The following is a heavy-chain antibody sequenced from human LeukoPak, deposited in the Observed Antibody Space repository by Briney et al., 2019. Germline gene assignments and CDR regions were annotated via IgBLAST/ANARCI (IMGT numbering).Heavy chain of an antibody. CDR3: VSLWYRSGYYYPSSFDY. CDR2: IYYSGSA. V-gene: IGHV4-59*08. Sequence: MTSETLSLTCTVSGGSISSYYWSWIRQPPGKGLEWIGYIYYSGSANYNPSLKSRVTISVDTSKNQFSLKLSSVTAADTAVYYCVSLWYRSGYYYPSSFDYWGQGTLVTVSS. D-gene: IGHD3-22*01. J-gene: IGHJ4*02. CDR1: GGSISSYY.